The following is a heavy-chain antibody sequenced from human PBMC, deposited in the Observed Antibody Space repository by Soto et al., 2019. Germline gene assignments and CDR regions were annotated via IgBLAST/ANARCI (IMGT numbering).Heavy chain of an antibody. J-gene: IGHJ3*02. CDR1: GGSISSSSYY. D-gene: IGHD3-16*02. V-gene: IGHV4-39*01. CDR2: IYYSGST. CDR3: ARRGDYVWGSYRYGAFDI. Sequence: LSLTCTVSGGSISSSSYYWGWIRQPPGKGLEWIGSIYYSGSTYYNPSLKSRVTISVDTSKNQFSLKLSSVTAADTAVYYCARRGDYVWGSYRYGAFDIWGQGTMVTVSS.